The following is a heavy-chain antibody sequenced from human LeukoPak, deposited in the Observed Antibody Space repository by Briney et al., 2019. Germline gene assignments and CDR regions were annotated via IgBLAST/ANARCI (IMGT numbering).Heavy chain of an antibody. J-gene: IGHJ4*02. CDR2: IKQDGSVQ. Sequence: QPGGSLRLSCAASGFTFSNFWMAWVRQAPGKGLEWVANIKQDGSVQFYGDSVKGRFTISRDSAKNSLYLQMNSLRAEDTAVYYCATTYDSSGCDWGQGTLVTVSS. V-gene: IGHV3-7*01. CDR3: ATTYDSSGCD. CDR1: GFTFSNFW. D-gene: IGHD3-22*01.